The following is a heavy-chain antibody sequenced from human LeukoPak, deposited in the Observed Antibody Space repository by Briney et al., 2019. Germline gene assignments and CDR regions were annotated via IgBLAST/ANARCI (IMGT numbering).Heavy chain of an antibody. J-gene: IGHJ4*02. CDR3: AKDSSSGWYFLDY. D-gene: IGHD6-19*01. V-gene: IGHV3-9*01. CDR1: GFTFDDYA. CDR2: ISWNSGSI. Sequence: QPGGSLRLSCAASGFTFDDYAMHWVRQAPGKGLEWVSGISWNSGSIGYADSVKGRFTISRDNAKNSLYLQMNSLRAEDTALYYCAKDSSSGWYFLDYWGQGTLVTVSS.